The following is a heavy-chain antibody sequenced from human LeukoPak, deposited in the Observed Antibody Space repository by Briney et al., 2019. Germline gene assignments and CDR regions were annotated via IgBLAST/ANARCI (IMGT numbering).Heavy chain of an antibody. D-gene: IGHD2-2*01. CDR3: AKVEVVPAAMTWFDP. V-gene: IGHV3-48*04. J-gene: IGHJ5*02. Sequence: GGSLRLSCAASGFTFSSYSMNWVRQAPGKGLEWVSYISSSSSTIYYADSVKGRFTISRDNAKNSLYLQMNSLRAEDTAVYYCAKVEVVPAAMTWFDPWGQGPRVTVPS. CDR2: ISSSSSTI. CDR1: GFTFSSYS.